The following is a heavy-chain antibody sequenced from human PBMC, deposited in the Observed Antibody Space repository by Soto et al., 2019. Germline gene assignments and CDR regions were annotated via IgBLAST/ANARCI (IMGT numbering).Heavy chain of an antibody. D-gene: IGHD6-6*01. V-gene: IGHV3-23*01. CDR3: AKDPRRGAYSSSSRGGGMDV. CDR2: ISGSGGSK. CDR1: GFTFSSYA. Sequence: EVQLLESGGGLVQPGGSLRLSCAASGFTFSSYAMSWVRQAPGKGLEWVSAISGSGGSKYYADSVKGRFTISRDNSKNTPYLQMNSLRAEDTAVYYCAKDPRRGAYSSSSRGGGMDVWGQGTTVTLSS. J-gene: IGHJ6*02.